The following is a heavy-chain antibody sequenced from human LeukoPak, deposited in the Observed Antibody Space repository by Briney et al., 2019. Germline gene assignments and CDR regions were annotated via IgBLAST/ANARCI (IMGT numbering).Heavy chain of an antibody. Sequence: SETLSLTCTVSGGSISSGSYYWSWTRQPPGKGLEWIGEINHSGSTNYNPSLKSRVTISVDTSKNQFSLKLSSVTAADTAVYYCARQEVLLWFGELFDYWGQGTLVTVSS. V-gene: IGHV4-39*01. J-gene: IGHJ4*02. D-gene: IGHD3-10*01. CDR1: GGSISSGSYY. CDR3: ARQEVLLWFGELFDY. CDR2: INHSGST.